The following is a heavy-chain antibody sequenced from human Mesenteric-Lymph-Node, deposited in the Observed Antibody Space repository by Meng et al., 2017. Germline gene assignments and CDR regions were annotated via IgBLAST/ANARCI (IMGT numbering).Heavy chain of an antibody. CDR3: ARDFTTTVTTELGWYFDL. D-gene: IGHD4-17*01. CDR1: GGSISSSSYY. V-gene: IGHV4-39*07. Sequence: SETLSLTCTVSGGSISSSSYYWGWIRQPPGKGLEWIGSIYYSGSTYYNPSLKSRVTISVDTSKNQFSLKLSSVTAADTAVYYCARDFTTTVTTELGWYFDLWGRGTLVTVSS. J-gene: IGHJ2*01. CDR2: IYYSGST.